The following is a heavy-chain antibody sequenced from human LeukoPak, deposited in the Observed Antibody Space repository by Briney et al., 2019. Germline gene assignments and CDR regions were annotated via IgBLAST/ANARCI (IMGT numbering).Heavy chain of an antibody. CDR2: IYLDDSDT. J-gene: IGHJ3*02. CDR1: GYSFTDYW. Sequence: PGESLKISCKASGYSFTDYWITWVRQMPGKGLEWMGIIYLDDSDTRYSPAFQGQVTISADKSINTAYLQWASLKASDTAMYYCAILPSYYDSSLGKKHGGFDIWGQGTMVTVSS. D-gene: IGHD3-22*01. V-gene: IGHV5-51*01. CDR3: AILPSYYDSSLGKKHGGFDI.